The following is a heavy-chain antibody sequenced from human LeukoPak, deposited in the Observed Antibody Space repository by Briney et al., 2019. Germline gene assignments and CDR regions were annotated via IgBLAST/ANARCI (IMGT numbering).Heavy chain of an antibody. Sequence: PSETPSLTCTVSGGSISNYYWSWIRQPPGKGLEWIGHIYYSGSTDYNPSLKSRVTISVDTSKNQFSLKLSSVTAADTAVYYCARDYYYYGMDVWGQGTTVTVSS. J-gene: IGHJ6*02. CDR2: IYYSGST. CDR3: ARDYYYYGMDV. V-gene: IGHV4-59*01. CDR1: GGSISNYY.